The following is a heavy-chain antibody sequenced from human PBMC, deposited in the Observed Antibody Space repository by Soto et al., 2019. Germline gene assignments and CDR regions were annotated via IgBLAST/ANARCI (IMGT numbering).Heavy chain of an antibody. Sequence: EVQLVESGGGLVKPGGSLRLSCAVSGFTFSTYSMNWVRQAPGKGLERVSYIDSSSSYMYYADSLKGRCTISRDNAKNSLYPEMNSLRVEDTAVYYCARGWRERGFDYWGQGILVTVSS. V-gene: IGHV3-21*01. CDR2: IDSSSSYM. CDR3: ARGWRERGFDY. J-gene: IGHJ4*02. CDR1: GFTFSTYS. D-gene: IGHD1-26*01.